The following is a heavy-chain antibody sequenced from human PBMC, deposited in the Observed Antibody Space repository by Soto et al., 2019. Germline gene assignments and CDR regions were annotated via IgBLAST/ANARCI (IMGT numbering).Heavy chain of an antibody. V-gene: IGHV1-18*01. Sequence: QVQLAQSANEVKKPGASVRVSCKAAGYTFIRYGIAWVRQAPGQGLEWMGWISPYNDYTVYAQKFQGRDSMTADTSTRTVYMKLRGLKSDDTAVYYCARGGYYDNSWGKLSHYGLDVWRQGTSVSVSS. CDR1: GYTFIRYG. J-gene: IGHJ6*02. CDR2: ISPYNDYT. CDR3: ARGGYYDNSWGKLSHYGLDV. D-gene: IGHD3-16*01.